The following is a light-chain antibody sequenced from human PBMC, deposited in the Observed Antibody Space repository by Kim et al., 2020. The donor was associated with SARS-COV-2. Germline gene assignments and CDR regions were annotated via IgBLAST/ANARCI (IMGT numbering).Light chain of an antibody. CDR1: SLRTYF. V-gene: IGLV3-19*01. CDR3: NSRDTSDHVV. CDR2: GKN. J-gene: IGLJ2*01. Sequence: SSELTQDPAVSVALGQTVRITCQGDSLRTYFATWYQQKSGQAPLLVIFGKNSRPSGIPDRFSGSTSGNTASLTITGAQAEDEADYYCNSRDTSDHVVFGGGTQLTVL.